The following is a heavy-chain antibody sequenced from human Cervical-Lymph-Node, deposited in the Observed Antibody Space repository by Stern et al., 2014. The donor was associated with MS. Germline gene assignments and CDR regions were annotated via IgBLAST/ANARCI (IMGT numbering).Heavy chain of an antibody. CDR3: ARHVQGFDY. CDR1: GYSFTIYY. J-gene: IGHJ4*02. Sequence: VQLVQSGAEVKKPGETLKISCKLSGYSFTIYYIAWARQMPGKGLEWMGVIYPYDSDTTYGPSFQGQVTISADKSITAAYLQWSSLRASDTAMYYCARHVQGFDYWGQGTLVTGSS. CDR2: IYPYDSDT. V-gene: IGHV5-51*01.